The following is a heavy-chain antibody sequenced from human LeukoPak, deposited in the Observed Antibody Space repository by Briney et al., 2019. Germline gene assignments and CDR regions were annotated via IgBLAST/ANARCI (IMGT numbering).Heavy chain of an antibody. J-gene: IGHJ4*02. D-gene: IGHD6-19*01. Sequence: QPGGSLRLSCAASGFTFSSYEMNWVRQAPGKGLEWVSYISSSGSTIYYADSVKGRFTISRDNAKNSLYLQMNSLRAVDTAVYYCARDRSVIAVAGTLDYWGQGTLVTVSS. CDR1: GFTFSSYE. CDR2: ISSSGSTI. CDR3: ARDRSVIAVAGTLDY. V-gene: IGHV3-48*03.